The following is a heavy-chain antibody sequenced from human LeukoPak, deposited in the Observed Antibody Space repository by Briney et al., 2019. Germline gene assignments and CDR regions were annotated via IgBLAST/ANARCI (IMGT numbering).Heavy chain of an antibody. V-gene: IGHV1-18*01. Sequence: ASVTVSCKASGYTFTSHGISWVRQAPGQGLEWMGWISAYNGNTNYAQKLQGRVTMTTDTSTSTAYMELRRLRSDDTAVYYCARGVGYSYGYYSDYWGQGTLVTVSS. J-gene: IGHJ4*02. CDR2: ISAYNGNT. CDR3: ARGVGYSYGYYSDY. D-gene: IGHD5-18*01. CDR1: GYTFTSHG.